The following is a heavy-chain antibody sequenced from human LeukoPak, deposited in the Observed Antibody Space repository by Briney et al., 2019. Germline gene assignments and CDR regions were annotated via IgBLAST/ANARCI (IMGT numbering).Heavy chain of an antibody. Sequence: VASVKVSCKASGGTFSSYAISWVRQAPGQGLEWMGRIIPIFGTANYAQKFQGRVTITTDESTGTAYMELSSLRSEDTAVYYCARFPSLTGAGMEGTYNWFDPWGQGTLVTVSS. CDR3: ARFPSLTGAGMEGTYNWFDP. J-gene: IGHJ5*02. CDR2: IIPIFGTA. CDR1: GGTFSSYA. D-gene: IGHD6-19*01. V-gene: IGHV1-69*05.